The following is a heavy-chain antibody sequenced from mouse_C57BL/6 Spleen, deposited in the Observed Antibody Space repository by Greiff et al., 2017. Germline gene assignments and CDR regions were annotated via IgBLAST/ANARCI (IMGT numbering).Heavy chain of an antibody. D-gene: IGHD1-3*01. Sequence: VQLQESGAELVRPGASVTLSCKASGYTFTDYEMHWVKQTPVHGLEWIGAVDPETGGTAYNQKFKGKAILTADKSSSTAYMELRSLTSEDSAVYYCTQLTRDYWGQGTTLTVSS. V-gene: IGHV1-15*01. CDR1: GYTFTDYE. CDR3: TQLTRDY. J-gene: IGHJ2*01. CDR2: VDPETGGT.